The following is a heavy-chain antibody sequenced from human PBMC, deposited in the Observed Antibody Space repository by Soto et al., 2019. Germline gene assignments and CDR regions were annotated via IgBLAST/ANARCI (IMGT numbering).Heavy chain of an antibody. CDR2: IYSSGST. J-gene: IGHJ5*02. V-gene: IGHV4-59*12. CDR1: GGSISGYY. Sequence: SETLSLTCTVSGGSISGYYWTWIRQPPGKGLEWIGYIYSSGSTNYNPSLKSRVTMSADTSMNQLSLELSSVTAADTAVYYCARGTVTQNWFDPWGQGTLVTVSS. D-gene: IGHD4-17*01. CDR3: ARGTVTQNWFDP.